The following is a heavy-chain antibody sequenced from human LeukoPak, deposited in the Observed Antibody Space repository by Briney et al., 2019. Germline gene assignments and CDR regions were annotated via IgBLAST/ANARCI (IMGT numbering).Heavy chain of an antibody. D-gene: IGHD5-18*01. CDR2: ISSSSSYI. Sequence: GGSLRLSCAASGFTFSSYSMNWVRQAPGKGLEWVSSISSSSSYIYYADSVKGRFTISRDNSKNTLYLQMNSLRAEDTAVYYCAKALYSYGTFDYWGQGTLVTVSS. CDR1: GFTFSSYS. J-gene: IGHJ4*02. V-gene: IGHV3-21*04. CDR3: AKALYSYGTFDY.